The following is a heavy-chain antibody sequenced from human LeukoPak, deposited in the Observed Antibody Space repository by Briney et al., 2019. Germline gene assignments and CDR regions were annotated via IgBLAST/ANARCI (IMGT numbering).Heavy chain of an antibody. CDR1: GGSISSDSYY. J-gene: IGHJ4*02. D-gene: IGHD3-10*01. V-gene: IGHV4-39*01. CDR2: IYYSGST. Sequence: PSETLSLTCAVSGGSISSDSYYWGWIRQPPGKGVEWIGSIYYSGSTYYNPSLKSRFTISVDTSKNQFSLKLTSVTAADTSMYYCVRRAYGSGSYPADYWGQGTLVTVSS. CDR3: VRRAYGSGSYPADY.